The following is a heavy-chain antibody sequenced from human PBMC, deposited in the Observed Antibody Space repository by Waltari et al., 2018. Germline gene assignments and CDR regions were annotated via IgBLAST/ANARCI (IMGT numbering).Heavy chain of an antibody. V-gene: IGHV3-7*02. CDR3: ARVPYSSGWTYYFDY. Sequence: EVQLVESGGGLVQSGALVTVHRCSLGLPRLPGVLRCGRLVSGTREVREDPGRGWEWVDTIRQDGNEKFYVDFVKGRFTVSRDNAKNSLYLQMNSLRAEDTAVYYCARVPYSSGWTYYFDYWGQGTLVTVSS. CDR2: IRQDGNEK. J-gene: IGHJ4*02. D-gene: IGHD6-19*01. CDR1: VLRCGRLVSG.